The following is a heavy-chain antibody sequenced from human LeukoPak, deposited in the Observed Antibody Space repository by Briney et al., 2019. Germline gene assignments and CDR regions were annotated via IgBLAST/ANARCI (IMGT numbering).Heavy chain of an antibody. CDR1: GGSISSYY. J-gene: IGHJ4*02. V-gene: IGHV4-59*12. CDR3: ARLKGSSWRYYFDY. Sequence: SETLSLTCTVSGGSISSYYWSWIRQPPGKGLEWIGYIYYSGSTNYNPSLKSRVTISVDTSKNQFSLKLSSVTAADTAVYYCARLKGSSWRYYFDYWGQGTLVTVSS. D-gene: IGHD6-13*01. CDR2: IYYSGST.